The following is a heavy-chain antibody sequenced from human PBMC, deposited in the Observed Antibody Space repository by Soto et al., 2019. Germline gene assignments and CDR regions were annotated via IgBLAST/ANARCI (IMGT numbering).Heavy chain of an antibody. Sequence: GGSLRLSCAASGFTFSSYWMSWVRQAPGKGLEWVANIKQDGSEKYYVDSVNGRSTISRDNAKSLLYLQMNSLRVEDTAVYYCTRNQVKADYWGQGTLVTVSS. CDR2: IKQDGSEK. CDR3: TRNQVKADY. V-gene: IGHV3-7*01. D-gene: IGHD3-22*01. CDR1: GFTFSSYW. J-gene: IGHJ4*02.